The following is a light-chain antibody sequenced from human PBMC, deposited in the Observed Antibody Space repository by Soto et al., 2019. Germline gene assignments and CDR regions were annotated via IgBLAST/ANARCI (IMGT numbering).Light chain of an antibody. V-gene: IGLV2-14*01. CDR1: SSDVGGYNY. Sequence: QSVLTQPASVSGSPGQSITISCTGTSSDVGGYNYVSWYQQHPGKAPKLMIYEVSNRPSGVSSRFSGSKSGNTASLTISGLQAEDEADYYCSSYTSSSTTGVFGGGTQLTVL. J-gene: IGLJ3*02. CDR3: SSYTSSSTTGV. CDR2: EVS.